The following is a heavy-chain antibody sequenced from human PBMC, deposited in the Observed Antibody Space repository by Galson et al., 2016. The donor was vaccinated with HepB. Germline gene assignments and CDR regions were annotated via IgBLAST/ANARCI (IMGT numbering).Heavy chain of an antibody. V-gene: IGHV3-23*01. CDR3: AKDVHYDFWSALHNYFEY. CDR2: ISGNGDSI. Sequence: SPRLSCAASGFTFSSYAMSWVRQAPGKGLEWVSAISGNGDSIYYADSVRGRFTISRDNSKNTLFLQINSLRAEDTAVFYCAKDVHYDFWSALHNYFEYWGQGTLVTVSS. J-gene: IGHJ4*02. CDR1: GFTFSSYA. D-gene: IGHD3-3*01.